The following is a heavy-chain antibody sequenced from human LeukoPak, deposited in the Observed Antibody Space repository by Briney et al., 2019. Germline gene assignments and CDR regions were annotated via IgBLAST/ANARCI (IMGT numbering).Heavy chain of an antibody. V-gene: IGHV1-46*01. CDR2: IDPSAGST. Sequence: ASVKVSCKASGHTFTNYYMHWVRQAPGQGLEWMGVIDPSAGSTTYAQKFQGRVTMTRDTATSTVYMELSSLRSEDTAVYYCARGGQFTELRYFDYWGQGTLVTVSS. CDR3: ARGGQFTELRYFDY. D-gene: IGHD3-3*01. J-gene: IGHJ4*02. CDR1: GHTFTNYY.